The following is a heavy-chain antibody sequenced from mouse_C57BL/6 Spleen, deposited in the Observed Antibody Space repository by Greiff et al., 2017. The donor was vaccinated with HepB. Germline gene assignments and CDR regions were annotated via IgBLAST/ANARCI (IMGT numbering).Heavy chain of an antibody. V-gene: IGHV5-12*01. CDR3: ARQTVVSYYYAMDY. D-gene: IGHD1-1*01. J-gene: IGHJ4*01. Sequence: EVQGVESGGGLVQPGGSLKLSCAASGFTFSDYYMYWVRQTPEKRLEWVAYISNGGGSTYYPDTVKGRFTISRDNAKNTLYLQMSRLKSEYTAMYYCARQTVVSYYYAMDYWGQGTSVTVSS. CDR2: ISNGGGST. CDR1: GFTFSDYY.